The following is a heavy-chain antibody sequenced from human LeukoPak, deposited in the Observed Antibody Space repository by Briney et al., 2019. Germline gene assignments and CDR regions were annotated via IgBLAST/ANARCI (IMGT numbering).Heavy chain of an antibody. D-gene: IGHD2-15*01. CDR2: ISGSGGST. J-gene: IGHJ4*02. CDR3: AKDHSSAYYFDY. V-gene: IGHV3-23*01. CDR1: GFTFSSYA. Sequence: GGSLRLSCAASGFTFSSYAMSWVRQAPGKGLERVSAISGSGGSTYYADSVKGRFTISRDNSKNTLYLQMNSLRAEDTAVYYCAKDHSSAYYFDYWGQGTLVTVSS.